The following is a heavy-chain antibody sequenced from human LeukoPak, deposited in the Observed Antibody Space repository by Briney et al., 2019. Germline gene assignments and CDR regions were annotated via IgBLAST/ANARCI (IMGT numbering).Heavy chain of an antibody. CDR3: ARRGAGTGTTDY. CDR2: INSDGSST. Sequence: GSLRLSCAASGFTFSSYSMNWVRQAPGKGLVCVSRINSDGSSTSYADSVKGRFIISRDNAKNTLYLQMNGLRAEDTAVYYCARRGAGTGTTDYWGQGTLVTVSS. CDR1: GFTFSSYS. J-gene: IGHJ4*02. V-gene: IGHV3-74*01. D-gene: IGHD1-1*01.